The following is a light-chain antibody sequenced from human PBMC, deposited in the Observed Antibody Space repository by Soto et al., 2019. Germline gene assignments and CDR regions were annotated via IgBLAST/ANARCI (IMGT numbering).Light chain of an antibody. V-gene: IGKV4-1*01. CDR1: QSVLYNPNNKNY. J-gene: IGKJ1*01. CDR2: WSS. Sequence: DIVMTQSPDSLTVSLGEMATINCKSSQSVLYNPNNKNYLALLQQKPGQPPKLLIYWSSNRQSVVPDRFSVSGSGTDFALTISSLQAEDVAVYYCQQYASSPWTFGQGTKVEI. CDR3: QQYASSPWT.